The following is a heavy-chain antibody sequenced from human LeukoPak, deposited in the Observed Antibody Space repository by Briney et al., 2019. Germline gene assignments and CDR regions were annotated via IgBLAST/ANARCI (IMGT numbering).Heavy chain of an antibody. CDR2: IYYSGST. D-gene: IGHD3-10*01. J-gene: IGHJ4*02. CDR3: ARAKKGVLLWFGESETFDY. V-gene: IGHV4-59*08. Sequence: SETLSLTCTVSGGSISSYYWSWIRQPPGKGLEWIGYIYYSGSTYYNPSLKSRVTISVDTSKNQFSLKLSSVTAADTAEYYCARAKKGVLLWFGESETFDYWGQGTLVTVSS. CDR1: GGSISSYY.